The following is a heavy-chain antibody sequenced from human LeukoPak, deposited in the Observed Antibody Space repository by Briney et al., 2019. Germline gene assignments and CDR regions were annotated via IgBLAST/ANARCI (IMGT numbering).Heavy chain of an antibody. CDR3: ARTFWDYYYYMDV. CDR1: GGSISGWS. D-gene: IGHD3-16*01. CDR2: IYDNGNT. V-gene: IGHV4-59*01. J-gene: IGHJ6*03. Sequence: SETLSLTCTVSGGSISGWSWSWIRQPPGKGLEWIGYIYDNGNTNYNPSLKSRVTMSVDTPKNQFSLKLSSVTAADTAVYYCARTFWDYYYYMDVWGKGTTVTVSS.